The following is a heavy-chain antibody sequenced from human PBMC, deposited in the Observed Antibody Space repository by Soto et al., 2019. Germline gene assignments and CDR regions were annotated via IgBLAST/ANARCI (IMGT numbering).Heavy chain of an antibody. Sequence: PGGSLRLSCAASGFTVSSNYMSWVRQAPGKGLEWVSVIYSGGSTYYADSVKGRFTISRDNSKNTLYLQMNSLRAEDTAVYYCARAQLSYYYGMDVWGQGTTVTVSS. D-gene: IGHD2-2*01. CDR3: ARAQLSYYYGMDV. CDR1: GFTVSSNY. CDR2: IYSGGST. V-gene: IGHV3-53*01. J-gene: IGHJ6*02.